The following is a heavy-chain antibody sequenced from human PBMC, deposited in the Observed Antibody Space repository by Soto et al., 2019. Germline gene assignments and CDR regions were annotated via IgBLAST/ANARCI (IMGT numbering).Heavy chain of an antibody. D-gene: IGHD5-12*01. CDR2: ISNSGHSA. CDR3: AKGGPTFLNWFGP. V-gene: IGHV3-23*01. J-gene: IGHJ5*02. CDR1: GFTFSSYA. Sequence: GGSLRLSCAASGFTFSSYAMNWVRQAPGKGLEWISVISNSGHSAYYADSVKGRFTISRDNSKNTLYLQIKSLRAEDTAAYYCAKGGPTFLNWFGPWGQGPLVTVSS.